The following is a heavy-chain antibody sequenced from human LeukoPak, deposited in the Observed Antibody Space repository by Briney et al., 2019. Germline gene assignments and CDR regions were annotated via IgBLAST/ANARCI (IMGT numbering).Heavy chain of an antibody. Sequence: GRSLRLSCAASGFTFSSYGMHWVCQAPGKGLEWVAVISYDGSNKYYADSVKGRFTISRDNSKNTLYLQMNSLRAEDTAVYYCEVWFGELLSPFDYWGQGTLVTVSS. CDR3: EVWFGELLSPFDY. CDR1: GFTFSSYG. D-gene: IGHD3-10*01. CDR2: ISYDGSNK. J-gene: IGHJ4*02. V-gene: IGHV3-30*03.